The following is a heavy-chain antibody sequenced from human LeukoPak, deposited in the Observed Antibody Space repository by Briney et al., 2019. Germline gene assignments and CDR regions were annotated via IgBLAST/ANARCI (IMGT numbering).Heavy chain of an antibody. V-gene: IGHV3-23*01. D-gene: IGHD3-22*01. CDR1: GFTFSNYA. CDR3: GKDLRESVVVRSFDY. CDR2: ISSSGGST. J-gene: IGHJ4*02. Sequence: PGGSLTLSCAASGFTFSNYAITWVRQAAGKGLEWVSAISSSGGSTYYADSVKGRFTISRDNSKHTLYLQMNCLRADDSAVYYCGKDLRESVVVRSFDYWGQGTLVTVSS.